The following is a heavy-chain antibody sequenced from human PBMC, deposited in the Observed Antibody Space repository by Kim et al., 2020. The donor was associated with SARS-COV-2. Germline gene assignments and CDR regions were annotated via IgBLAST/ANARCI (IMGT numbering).Heavy chain of an antibody. CDR2: IDPSDSYT. Sequence: GESLKISCKGSGYSFTSYWISWVRQMPGKGLEWMGRIDPSDSYTNYSPSFQGHVTISADKSISTAYLQWSSLKASDTAMYYCARQGWSRATVRPFDYWGQGTLVTVSS. CDR3: ARQGWSRATVRPFDY. J-gene: IGHJ4*02. D-gene: IGHD4-17*01. V-gene: IGHV5-10-1*01. CDR1: GYSFTSYW.